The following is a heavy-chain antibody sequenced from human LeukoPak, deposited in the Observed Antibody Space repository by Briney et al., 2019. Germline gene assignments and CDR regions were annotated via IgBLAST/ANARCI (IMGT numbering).Heavy chain of an antibody. D-gene: IGHD1-26*01. CDR1: GYTFTGYY. J-gene: IGHJ4*02. V-gene: IGHV1-2*06. CDR3: ARDLRVGATTQETFDY. Sequence: ASVKVSCKASGYTFTGYYMHWVRQAPGQGLEWVGRINPNSGGTNYAQKFQGRVTMTRDTSISTAYMELSRLRSDDTAVYYCARDLRVGATTQETFDYWGQGTLVTASS. CDR2: INPNSGGT.